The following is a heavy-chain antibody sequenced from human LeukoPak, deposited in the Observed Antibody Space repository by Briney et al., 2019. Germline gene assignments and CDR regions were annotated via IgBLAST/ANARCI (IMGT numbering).Heavy chain of an antibody. CDR1: GFTFSSYS. V-gene: IGHV3-21*01. CDR2: ISSSSYI. D-gene: IGHD6-13*01. Sequence: GGSLRLSCAASGFTFSSYSMNWVRQAPGKGLEWVSSISSSSYIYYADSVKGRFTISRDNAKNSLYLQMNSLRAEDTAVYYCARDGEQQLSCYFDYWGQGTLVTVSS. CDR3: ARDGEQQLSCYFDY. J-gene: IGHJ4*02.